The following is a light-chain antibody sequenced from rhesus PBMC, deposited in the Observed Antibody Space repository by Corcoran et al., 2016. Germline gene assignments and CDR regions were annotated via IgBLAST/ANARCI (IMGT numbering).Light chain of an antibody. CDR2: GAS. J-gene: IGKJ2*01. Sequence: QVILTQSPGTLSLSPGDRGSLSCRTSQDVSGYLAWYQQKPGQAPRLLHYGASNRAPGIPDRFTGSGSGTDFTPTISSLEPEDAGVYLCFQRSSGYTFGQGTKVEI. CDR3: FQRSSGYT. CDR1: QDVSGY. V-gene: IGKV3-10*01.